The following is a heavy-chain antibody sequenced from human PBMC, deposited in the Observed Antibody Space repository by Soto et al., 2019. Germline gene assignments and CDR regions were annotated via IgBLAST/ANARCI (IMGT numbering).Heavy chain of an antibody. D-gene: IGHD6-13*01. V-gene: IGHV1-69*13. J-gene: IGHJ5*02. CDR2: IIPIFGTA. CDR3: ARDHDSRSGYMFNIGHWFDP. CDR1: GGTFSSYA. Sequence: GASVKVSCKASGGTFSSYAISWVRQSPGQGLEWMGGIIPIFGTANYAQKFQGRVTITADESTSTAYMELSSLRSEDTAVYYCARDHDSRSGYMFNIGHWFDPWGQGTLVTVS.